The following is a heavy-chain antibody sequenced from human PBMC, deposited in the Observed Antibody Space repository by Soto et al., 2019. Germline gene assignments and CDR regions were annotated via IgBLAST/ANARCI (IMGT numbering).Heavy chain of an antibody. CDR1: GFTFSNYA. D-gene: IGHD2-2*01. J-gene: IGHJ4*02. V-gene: IGHV3-23*01. CDR2: ITDGGDYT. CDR3: AKGSAASRPYYFDY. Sequence: GGSLRLSCAASGFTFSNYAMSWVRQAPEKGLDWFSAITDGGDYTYYADSVKGRFTISRDNSDNTLYLQMNSLRAEDTAVYYCAKGSAASRPYYFDYWGQGTLVTVSS.